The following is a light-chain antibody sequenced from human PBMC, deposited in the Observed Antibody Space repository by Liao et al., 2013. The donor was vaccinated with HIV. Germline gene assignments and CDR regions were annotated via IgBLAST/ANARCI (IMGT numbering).Light chain of an antibody. CDR3: QAWDSSTPLYV. J-gene: IGLJ1*01. CDR2: YDR. V-gene: IGLV3-21*01. CDR1: NLGYKS. Sequence: SYVLTQSPSLSVAPGRTAMITCGGSNLGYKSVHWYQQRPGQAPVLIIYYDRDRPSGIPERFSGSNSGNTATLTISGTQAMDEADYYCQAWDSSTPLYVFGTGTKVTVL.